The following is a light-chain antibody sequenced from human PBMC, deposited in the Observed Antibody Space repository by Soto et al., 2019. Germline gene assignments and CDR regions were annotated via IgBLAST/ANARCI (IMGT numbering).Light chain of an antibody. CDR1: QSISSY. J-gene: IGKJ5*01. CDR3: QQSYSTLIT. Sequence: DIQMTQSPSSLSASLGDIVTITCRASQSISSYLNWYQQKPGKAPKLLIYAASSLQSGVPSRFSGSGSGTDFTLTISSLQPEDFATYYCQQSYSTLITFGQGTRLEIK. CDR2: AAS. V-gene: IGKV1-39*01.